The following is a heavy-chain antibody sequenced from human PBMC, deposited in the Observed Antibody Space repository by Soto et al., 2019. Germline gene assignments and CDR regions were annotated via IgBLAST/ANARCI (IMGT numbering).Heavy chain of an antibody. Sequence: TSETLSLTCTVSGGSVSSGSYYWSFIRQPPGKGLEWIGYIYYSGSTNYNPSLKSRVTISVDTSKNQFSLKLNSMTAADTAVYYCARHNYGSGSTYFDYWGQGTLVTVSS. CDR3: ARHNYGSGSTYFDY. CDR2: IYYSGST. J-gene: IGHJ4*02. V-gene: IGHV4-61*01. D-gene: IGHD3-10*01. CDR1: GGSVSSGSYY.